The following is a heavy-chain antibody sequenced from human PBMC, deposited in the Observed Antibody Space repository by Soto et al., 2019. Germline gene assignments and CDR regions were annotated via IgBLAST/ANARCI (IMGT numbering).Heavy chain of an antibody. CDR2: IYISGAR. D-gene: IGHD5-12*01. Sequence: SETLSLTCTVSGGSIGNLYLSWIRQPPGKGLEWIGYIYISGARNYHPSLKSRVIMSVDTSRTRFTLEVTSVTAADSAVYYCATHSLDSGYGSSWGPGTLVPVSS. J-gene: IGHJ5*02. CDR1: GGSIGNLY. V-gene: IGHV4-4*09. CDR3: ATHSLDSGYGSS.